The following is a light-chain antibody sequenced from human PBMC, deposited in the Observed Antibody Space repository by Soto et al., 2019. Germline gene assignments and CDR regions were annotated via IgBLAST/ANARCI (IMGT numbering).Light chain of an antibody. CDR3: QQYSNWPPT. CDR1: QSISSS. CDR2: AAS. Sequence: EIVMTQSPGTLSVSPGEGVTLSCRASQSISSSLAWYQQNSGQSPRLLIYAASTRAPGFTAKFSGSGSGTQFTLTISSLQSEDCAGYYCQQYSNWPPTCGQEPKVEL. V-gene: IGKV3-15*01. J-gene: IGKJ1*01.